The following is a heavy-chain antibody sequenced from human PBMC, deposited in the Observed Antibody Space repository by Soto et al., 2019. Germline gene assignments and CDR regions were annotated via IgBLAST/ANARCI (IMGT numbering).Heavy chain of an antibody. V-gene: IGHV4-34*01. D-gene: IGHD1-26*01. CDR1: GGSFSGYY. Sequence: PSETLSLTCAVYGGSFSGYYWSWIRQPPGKGLEWIGEINHSGSTNYNPSLKSRVTISVDTSKNQFSLKLSSVTAADTAVYYCASAPVRGYYYYYGMDVWGQGTSVTGSS. CDR2: INHSGST. J-gene: IGHJ6*02. CDR3: ASAPVRGYYYYYGMDV.